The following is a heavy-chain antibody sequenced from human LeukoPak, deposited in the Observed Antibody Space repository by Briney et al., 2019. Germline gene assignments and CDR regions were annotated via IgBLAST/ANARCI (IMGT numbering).Heavy chain of an antibody. J-gene: IGHJ5*02. V-gene: IGHV4-61*05. CDR1: GGSINNNNYY. CDR3: ARGGGGYQLNWFDP. D-gene: IGHD2-2*01. CDR2: IYTSGST. Sequence: PSETLSLTCTVSGGSINNNNYYWGWIRQPPGKGLEWIGRIYTSGSTNYNPSLKSRVTMSVDTSKNQFSLKLSSVTATGTAVYYCARGGGGYQLNWFDPWGQGTLVTVSS.